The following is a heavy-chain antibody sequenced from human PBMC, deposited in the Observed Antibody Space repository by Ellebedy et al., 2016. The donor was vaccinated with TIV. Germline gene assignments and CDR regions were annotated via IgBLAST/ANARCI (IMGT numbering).Heavy chain of an antibody. CDR3: ARDRPQLLPYYYYMDV. J-gene: IGHJ6*03. V-gene: IGHV1-69*13. CDR1: GGTFSSYA. Sequence: SVKVSXXASGGTFSSYAISWVQQAPGQGLEWMGGIIPIFGTANYAQKFQGRVTITADESTSTAYMELSSLRSEDTAVYYCARDRPQLLPYYYYMDVWGKGTTVTVSS. CDR2: IIPIFGTA. D-gene: IGHD2-2*01.